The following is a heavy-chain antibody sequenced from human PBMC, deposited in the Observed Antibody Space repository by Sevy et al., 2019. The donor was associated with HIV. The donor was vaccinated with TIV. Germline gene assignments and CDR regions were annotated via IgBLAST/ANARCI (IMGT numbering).Heavy chain of an antibody. V-gene: IGHV4-34*01. Sequence: SETLSLTCAVYGGSFSGYSWSWIRQPPGKGLEWIGEINHSGSTNYNPSLKSRLTISVDTSKNQFSLKLSSVTAAETVVYYCAKHCSGTTCSHAFDIWGQGTMVTVSS. J-gene: IGHJ3*02. CDR2: INHSGST. CDR3: AKHCSGTTCSHAFDI. CDR1: GGSFSGYS. D-gene: IGHD2-2*01.